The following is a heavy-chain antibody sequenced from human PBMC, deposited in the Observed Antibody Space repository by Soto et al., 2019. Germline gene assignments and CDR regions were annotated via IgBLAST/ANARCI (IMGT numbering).Heavy chain of an antibody. CDR1: GYTFTSYA. Sequence: ASVKVSCKASGYTFTSYAMHWVRQAPGQRLEWMGWINAGNGNTKYSQKFQGRVTITRDTSASTAYMELSSLRSEDTAVYYCARGDTAMVTFDYWGQGTLVTVS. CDR3: ARGDTAMVTFDY. V-gene: IGHV1-3*01. D-gene: IGHD5-18*01. CDR2: INAGNGNT. J-gene: IGHJ4*02.